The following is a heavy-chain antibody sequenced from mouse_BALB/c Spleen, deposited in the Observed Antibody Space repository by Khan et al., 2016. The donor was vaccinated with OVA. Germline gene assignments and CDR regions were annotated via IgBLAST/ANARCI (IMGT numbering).Heavy chain of an antibody. CDR1: GYTFTSYV. V-gene: IGHV1S136*01. CDR3: APVGTYCVSFAY. CDR2: IYPFNDDT. J-gene: IGHJ3*01. D-gene: IGHD1-1*01. Sequence: VQLQQSGPELVKPGASVKMSCKASGYTFTSYVMHWVKQKPGLGLEWIGYIYPFNDDTKYNEKFKGKDTLTSDKSSRTAYMELSSLNSDDSAVYCCAPVGTYCVSFAYWGQGTLVTVSA.